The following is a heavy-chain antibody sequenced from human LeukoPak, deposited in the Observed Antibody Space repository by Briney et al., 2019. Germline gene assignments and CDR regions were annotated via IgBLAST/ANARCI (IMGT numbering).Heavy chain of an antibody. V-gene: IGHV4-39*07. Sequence: SETLSLTCTVSGGSIRSGDYYWGWIRQPPGKGLEWIGSIYHSGSTYYNPSLKSRVTISVDTSKNQFSLKLSSVTAADTAVYYCASIQSIAVAGSVGYWGQGTLVTVSS. D-gene: IGHD6-19*01. CDR3: ASIQSIAVAGSVGY. J-gene: IGHJ4*02. CDR2: IYHSGST. CDR1: GGSIRSGDYY.